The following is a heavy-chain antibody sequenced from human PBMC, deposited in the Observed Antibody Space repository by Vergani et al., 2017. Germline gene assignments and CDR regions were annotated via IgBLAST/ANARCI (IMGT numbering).Heavy chain of an antibody. CDR3: ARRSGIVYDIVSGTQYFFDC. CDR1: NDSVSNTFYY. J-gene: IGHJ4*02. Sequence: QVQLQESGPGLVKPSETLSLTCTVSNDSVSNTFYYWGWIRQTPGKGLEWIGSIYRTGRTHFNPSLKSRVTISVDTSNNHFSLRLNSLTAADTAVYYCARRSGIVYDIVSGTQYFFDCWGQGTLVAVSS. D-gene: IGHD3-9*01. CDR2: IYRTGRT. V-gene: IGHV4-39*07.